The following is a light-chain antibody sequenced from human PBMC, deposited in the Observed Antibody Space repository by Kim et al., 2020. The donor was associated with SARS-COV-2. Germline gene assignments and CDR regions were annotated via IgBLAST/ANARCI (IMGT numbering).Light chain of an antibody. Sequence: SPGERATLPCRASQSVGSHADWYQQKPGQAPRLLIYGTATRATGIPARFSGSGSGTEFTLTISSLQSEDLAVYHCQQYDDWPPWTFGQGTKVDIK. CDR2: GTA. CDR1: QSVGSH. V-gene: IGKV3-15*01. J-gene: IGKJ1*01. CDR3: QQYDDWPPWT.